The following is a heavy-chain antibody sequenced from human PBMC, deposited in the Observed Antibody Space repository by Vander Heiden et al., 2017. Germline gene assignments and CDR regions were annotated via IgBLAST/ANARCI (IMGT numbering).Heavy chain of an antibody. CDR3: ARDILMATII. J-gene: IGHJ4*02. CDR1: GFTFSSYA. Sequence: QVQLVESGGGVVQPGRSLRLSCAASGFTFSSYAMHWVRQAPGKGLEWVAVISYDGSNKYYADSVKGRFTIARDNSKNTLYLQMNSLRAEDTAVYYCARDILMATIIWGQGTLVTVS. D-gene: IGHD5-12*01. CDR2: ISYDGSNK. V-gene: IGHV3-30*04.